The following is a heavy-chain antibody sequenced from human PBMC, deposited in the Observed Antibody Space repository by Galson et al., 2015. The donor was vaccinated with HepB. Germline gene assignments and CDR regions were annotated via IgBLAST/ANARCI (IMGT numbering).Heavy chain of an antibody. CDR1: GFTFSSYA. J-gene: IGHJ4*02. D-gene: IGHD1-26*01. CDR3: ATVPLGGEYYFDY. CDR2: ISGSGGST. Sequence: SLRLSCAASGFTFSSYAMSWVRQAPGKGLEWVSAISGSGGSTYYADSVKGRFTISRDNSKNTLYLQMNSLRAEDTAVYYCATVPLGGEYYFDYWGQGTLVTVSS. V-gene: IGHV3-23*01.